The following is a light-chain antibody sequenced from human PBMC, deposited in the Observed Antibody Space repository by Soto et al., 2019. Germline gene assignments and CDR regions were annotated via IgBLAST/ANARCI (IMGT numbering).Light chain of an antibody. V-gene: IGKV3-15*01. CDR3: QQYYRWPQT. Sequence: EIVLTQSPATLSLSPGERAILSCRASQSLSFNLAWYQQKPGQAPRLLIYAASTRATGIPARFSGSGSGTEFTLTISSLQSEDFAVYYCQQYYRWPQTFGQGTKVDIK. J-gene: IGKJ1*01. CDR1: QSLSFN. CDR2: AAS.